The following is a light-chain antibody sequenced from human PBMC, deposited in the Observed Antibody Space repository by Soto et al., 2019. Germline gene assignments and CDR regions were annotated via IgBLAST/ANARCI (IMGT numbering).Light chain of an antibody. V-gene: IGKV3-15*01. J-gene: IGKJ3*01. CDR3: QHYNNWPFT. Sequence: IVMTQSPATLSVSPGEGATLSCRASQSVSSNLAWYQQTPGQAPRLLMFDASTRATGIPARFSGSRSGTEFTLTISSLQSEDFAVYYCQHYNNWPFTFGPGTKVDVK. CDR1: QSVSSN. CDR2: DAS.